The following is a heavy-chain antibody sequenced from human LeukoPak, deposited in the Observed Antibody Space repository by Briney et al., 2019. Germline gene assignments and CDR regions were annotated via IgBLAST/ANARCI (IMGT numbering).Heavy chain of an antibody. Sequence: GGSLRLSCAASGFSISSSAMNWVRQAPGKGLEWVSSINNVASHIYYAGSVRGRFTISRDNAKNSVYLQMNSLRAEDTAVYYCARDRDYGDPSSADVWGQGTTVTVSS. CDR1: GFSISSSA. V-gene: IGHV3-21*01. D-gene: IGHD4-17*01. CDR3: ARDRDYGDPSSADV. CDR2: INNVASHI. J-gene: IGHJ6*02.